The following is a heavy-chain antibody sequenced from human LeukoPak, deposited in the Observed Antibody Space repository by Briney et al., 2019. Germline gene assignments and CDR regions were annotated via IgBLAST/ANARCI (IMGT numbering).Heavy chain of an antibody. Sequence: GSLRLSCAASGFMFRDAAMTWVRQAPGKGLEWVSLIASSGLNTYYADSVRGRFTISRDNSKNTLSLQTNSLRVEDTAIYYCARDIELSTWGLGTLVTVSS. CDR3: ARDIELST. V-gene: IGHV3-23*01. J-gene: IGHJ3*01. D-gene: IGHD5-12*01. CDR2: IASSGLNT. CDR1: GFMFRDAA.